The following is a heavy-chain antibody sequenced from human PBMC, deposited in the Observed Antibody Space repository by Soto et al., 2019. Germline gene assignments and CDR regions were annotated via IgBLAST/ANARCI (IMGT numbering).Heavy chain of an antibody. CDR1: GGSISSSSYY. J-gene: IGHJ4*02. V-gene: IGHV4-39*07. D-gene: IGHD4-17*01. Sequence: SETLSLTCTVSGGSISSSSYYWGWIRQPPGKGLEWIGSIYYSGNTYYNPSLKSRVTISVDTAKNQFSLKLSSVTAEDTALYYCARDVDADFRTDFDYWGRGTLVTVSS. CDR3: ARDVDADFRTDFDY. CDR2: IYYSGNT.